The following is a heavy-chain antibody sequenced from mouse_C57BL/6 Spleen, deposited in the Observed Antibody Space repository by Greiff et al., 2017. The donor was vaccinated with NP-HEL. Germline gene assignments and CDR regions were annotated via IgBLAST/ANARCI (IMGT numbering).Heavy chain of an antibody. Sequence: QVQLKESGPELVKPGASVKISCKASGYTFTDYYINWVKQRPGQGLEWIGWIFPGSGSTYYNEKFKGKATLTVDKSSSTAYMLLSSLTSEDSAVYFCARDYGRAYAMDYWGQGTSVTVSS. CDR1: GYTFTDYY. D-gene: IGHD1-1*01. CDR2: IFPGSGST. J-gene: IGHJ4*01. CDR3: ARDYGRAYAMDY. V-gene: IGHV1-75*01.